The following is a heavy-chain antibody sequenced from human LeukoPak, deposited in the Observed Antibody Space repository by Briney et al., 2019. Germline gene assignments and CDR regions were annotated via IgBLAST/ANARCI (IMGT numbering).Heavy chain of an antibody. V-gene: IGHV3-66*01. CDR3: HSGWYPSLYYYCGMDV. CDR1: GVTFSSNY. Sequence: PGGSLRLSCAASGVTFSSNYMSWVRQAPGKGLEWVAVIYSGGSTYYADSVKGRFTISRDNSKNTLYLQMNSLTAEDTAVYYCHSGWYPSLYYYCGMDVWGQGTTVTVSS. CDR2: IYSGGST. J-gene: IGHJ6*02. D-gene: IGHD6-19*01.